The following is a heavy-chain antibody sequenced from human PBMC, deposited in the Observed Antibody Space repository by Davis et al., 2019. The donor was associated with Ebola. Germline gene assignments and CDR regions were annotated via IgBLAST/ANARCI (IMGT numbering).Heavy chain of an antibody. D-gene: IGHD2-2*02. CDR3: ATANRAISGY. CDR2: ISSSSSYT. J-gene: IGHJ4*02. CDR1: GFTFSSYA. Sequence: GESLKISCAASGFTFSSYAMSWVRQAPGKGLEWVSYISSSSSYTNYADSVKGRFTISRDNAKNSLYLQMNSLRAEDTAVYYCATANRAISGYWGQGTLVTVSS. V-gene: IGHV3-21*05.